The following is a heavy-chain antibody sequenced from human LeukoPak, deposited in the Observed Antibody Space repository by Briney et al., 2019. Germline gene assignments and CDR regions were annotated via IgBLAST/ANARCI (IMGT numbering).Heavy chain of an antibody. J-gene: IGHJ6*03. CDR3: ARVVERANPTMGYYYYYMDV. V-gene: IGHV3-48*01. D-gene: IGHD3-10*01. CDR1: GFTFSSYS. Sequence: GGSLRLSCAASGFTFSSYSMNWVRQAPGKGLEWVSYISSSSSTIYYADSVKGRFTISRDNAKNSLYLQMNSLRSDGTAVYYCARVVERANPTMGYYYYYMDVWGKGTTVTISS. CDR2: ISSSSSTI.